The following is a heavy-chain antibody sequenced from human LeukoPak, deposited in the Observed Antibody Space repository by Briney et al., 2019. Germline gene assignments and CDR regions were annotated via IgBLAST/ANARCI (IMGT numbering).Heavy chain of an antibody. CDR3: AKGKVDYDSSGYQIFDY. V-gene: IGHV3-30*18. J-gene: IGHJ4*02. D-gene: IGHD3-22*01. CDR2: ISYDGSNK. CDR1: GFTFSSYG. Sequence: PGGSLRLSCAASGFTFSSYGMHWVRQAPGKGLEWVAVISYDGSNKYYADSVKGRFTISRDNSKNTLYLQMNSLRAEDTAVYYCAKGKVDYDSSGYQIFDYWGQGTLVTVSS.